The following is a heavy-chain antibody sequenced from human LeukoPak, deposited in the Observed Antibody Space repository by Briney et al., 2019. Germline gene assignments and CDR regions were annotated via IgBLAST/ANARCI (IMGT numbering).Heavy chain of an antibody. Sequence: PGGSLRLSCAASGFTFSSYGMHWVRQAPGKGLEWVAVIWYDGSNKYYADSVKGRFTTSRDNSKNTLYLQMNSLRAEDTAVYYCAKSGPQLGYFDYWGQGTLVTVSS. J-gene: IGHJ4*02. CDR3: AKSGPQLGYFDY. CDR2: IWYDGSNK. V-gene: IGHV3-33*06. CDR1: GFTFSSYG. D-gene: IGHD7-27*01.